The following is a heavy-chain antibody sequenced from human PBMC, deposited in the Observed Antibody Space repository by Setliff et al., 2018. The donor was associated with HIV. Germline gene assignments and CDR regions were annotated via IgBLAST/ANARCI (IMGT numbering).Heavy chain of an antibody. D-gene: IGHD6-13*01. J-gene: IGHJ4*01. CDR1: GGSISSYY. V-gene: IGHV4-4*07. CDR2: ISAAGTI. CDR3: ARDEGRATGSWWDQSASWYLDY. Sequence: SETLSLTCTVSGGSISSYYWSWIRQPAGKRLESIGRISAAGTINYNPSLRSRVTLSVDTSENQFSLTVNSVTAADTAMYFCARDEGRATGSWWDQSASWYLDYWGHGILVTSPQ.